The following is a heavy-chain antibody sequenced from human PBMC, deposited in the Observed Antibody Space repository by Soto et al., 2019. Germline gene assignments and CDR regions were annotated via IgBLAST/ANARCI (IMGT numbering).Heavy chain of an antibody. CDR2: IIPIFGTA. D-gene: IGHD3-22*01. CDR1: GGAFSSYA. CDR3: ARGGLLDSSGYFGY. J-gene: IGHJ4*02. Sequence: SVKVSCKASGGAFSSYAISWVRQAPGQGLEWMGGIIPIFGTANYAQKFQGIVTITADKPTSTAYMELSSLRSEDTAVYYCARGGLLDSSGYFGYWGQGTLVTVSS. V-gene: IGHV1-69*06.